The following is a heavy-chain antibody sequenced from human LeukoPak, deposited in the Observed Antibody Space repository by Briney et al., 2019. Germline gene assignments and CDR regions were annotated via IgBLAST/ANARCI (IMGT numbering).Heavy chain of an antibody. CDR3: ARGSVQLWLRDTYYYMDV. CDR2: INWNGRIT. D-gene: IGHD5-18*01. CDR1: GFTFDDYA. J-gene: IGHJ6*03. Sequence: GESLRLSCAASGFTFDDYAMNWVRQVPGRGLEWVSGINWNGRITEYADSVKDRLTISRQNTKNSLYLYMNNLGGEDTALYFCARGSVQLWLRDTYYYMDVWGKGTTVTVSS. V-gene: IGHV3-20*04.